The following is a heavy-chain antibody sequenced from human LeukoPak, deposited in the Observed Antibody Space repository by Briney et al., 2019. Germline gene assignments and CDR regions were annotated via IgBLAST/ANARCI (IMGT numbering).Heavy chain of an antibody. CDR2: ISGNGGRT. CDR3: AKDYFLSGTFGYYDD. D-gene: IGHD2/OR15-2a*01. J-gene: IGHJ4*02. V-gene: IGHV3-23*01. CDR1: GFTFSSYG. Sequence: PGGSLRLSCAASGFTFSSYGTSWVRQAPGKGLEWVSEISGNGGRTYYADSVKGRFTISRDNSKNTLYLQMNSLRAEDTAVYYCAKDYFLSGTFGYYDDWGQGTLVTASS.